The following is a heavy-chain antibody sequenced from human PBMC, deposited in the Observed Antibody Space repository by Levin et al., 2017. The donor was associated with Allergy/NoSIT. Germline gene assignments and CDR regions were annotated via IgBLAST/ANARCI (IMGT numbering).Heavy chain of an antibody. D-gene: IGHD3-9*01. Sequence: GGSLRLSCAASGFTFSIYAMSWVRQAPGKGLEWVSAISGSGGSTYYADSVKGRFTISRDNSKNTLYLQMNSLRAEDTAVYYCAKPFMSRNFDWLFSPGYYYGMDVWGQGTTVTVSS. J-gene: IGHJ6*02. CDR1: GFTFSIYA. V-gene: IGHV3-23*01. CDR3: AKPFMSRNFDWLFSPGYYYGMDV. CDR2: ISGSGGST.